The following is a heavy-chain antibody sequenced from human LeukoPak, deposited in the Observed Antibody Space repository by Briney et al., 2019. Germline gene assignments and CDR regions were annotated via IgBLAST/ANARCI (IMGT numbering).Heavy chain of an antibody. CDR3: ARPGHYYYYYMDV. V-gene: IGHV3-48*01. J-gene: IGHJ6*03. CDR2: ISSSSSTI. Sequence: PGGSLRLSCAASGFTFSSYSMNWVRQAPGKGLEWVSYISSSSSTIYYADSVKGRFTISRDNAKNSLYLQMNSLRAEDTAVYYCARPGHYYYYYMDVWGKGTTVTVSS. CDR1: GFTFSSYS.